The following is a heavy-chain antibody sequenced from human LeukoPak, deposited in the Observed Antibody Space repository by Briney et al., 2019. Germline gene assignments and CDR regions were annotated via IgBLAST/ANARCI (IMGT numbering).Heavy chain of an antibody. CDR3: ARDPKYSSSWSFTYFDY. CDR1: GFTFSSYS. CDR2: ISYDGSNK. Sequence: GGSLRLSCAASGFTFSSYSMSWVRQAPGKGLEWVAVISYDGSNKYYADSVKGRFTISRDNSKNTLYLQMNSLRAEDTAVYYCARDPKYSSSWSFTYFDYWGQGTLVTVSS. D-gene: IGHD6-13*01. V-gene: IGHV3-30-3*01. J-gene: IGHJ4*02.